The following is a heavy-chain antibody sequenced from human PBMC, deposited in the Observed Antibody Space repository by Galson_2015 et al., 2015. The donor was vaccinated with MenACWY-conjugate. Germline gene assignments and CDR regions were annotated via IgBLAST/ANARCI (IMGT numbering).Heavy chain of an antibody. V-gene: IGHV3-23*01. CDR2: ISGSGGST. CDR1: GFTFSSYA. D-gene: IGHD6-19*01. CDR3: AKQYSSGWYDAEYFQH. J-gene: IGHJ1*01. Sequence: SLRLSCAASGFTFSSYAMSWVRQAPGKGLEWVSAISGSGGSTYYADSVKGRFTISRDNSKNTLYLQMNSLRAEDTAVYYCAKQYSSGWYDAEYFQHWGQGTLVTVSS.